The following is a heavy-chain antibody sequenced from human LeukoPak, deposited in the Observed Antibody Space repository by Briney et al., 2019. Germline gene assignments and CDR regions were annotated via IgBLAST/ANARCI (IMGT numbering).Heavy chain of an antibody. CDR1: GGSISSSNW. CDR2: IYHSGST. CDR3: ARFFVGSSWYGDAFDI. D-gene: IGHD6-13*01. Sequence: PSETLSLTCAVSGGSISSSNWWSWVRQPPGKGLEWIGQIYHSGSTNYNPSLKSRVAISVDTSKNQFPLKLSSVTAADTAVYYCARFFVGSSWYGDAFDIWGQGTMVTVSS. J-gene: IGHJ3*02. V-gene: IGHV4-4*02.